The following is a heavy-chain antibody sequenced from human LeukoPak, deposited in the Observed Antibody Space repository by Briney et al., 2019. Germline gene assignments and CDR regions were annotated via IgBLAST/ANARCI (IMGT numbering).Heavy chain of an antibody. CDR1: GFTFSSYW. J-gene: IGHJ6*03. CDR3: ARVLRYCSGGNCYSGGLGYMDV. CDR2: ISSSGSPI. Sequence: PGGSLRLSCAASGFTFSSYWMSWIRQAPGKGLEWVSYISSSGSPIYYADSVKGRFTISRDNAKNSLFLQMNSLRAEDTAVYYCARVLRYCSGGNCYSGGLGYMDVWGKGTTVTISS. V-gene: IGHV3-11*01. D-gene: IGHD2-15*01.